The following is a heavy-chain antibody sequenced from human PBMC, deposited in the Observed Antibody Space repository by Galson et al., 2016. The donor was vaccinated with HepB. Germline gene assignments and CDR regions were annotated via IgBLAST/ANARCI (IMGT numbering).Heavy chain of an antibody. CDR1: GDSVSRINAA. J-gene: IGHJ3*02. V-gene: IGHV6-1*01. D-gene: IGHD2-21*02. CDR3: ASGTAYGSAFEI. Sequence: CAISGDSVSRINAAWHWLRQSPSRGLEWLGRTYYRSKWYNDYATSLKGRIIITPDTSKNQFSLQLDSVSHEDTAVYYCASGTAYGSAFEIWGQGTLVTVSS. CDR2: TYYRSKWYN.